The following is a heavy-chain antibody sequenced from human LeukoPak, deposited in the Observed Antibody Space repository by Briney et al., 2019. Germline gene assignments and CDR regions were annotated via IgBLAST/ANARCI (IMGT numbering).Heavy chain of an antibody. Sequence: GGSLRPSCAASGFSFSDFYMSWIRQAPGKGLEWISYISQSGSDINYADSVRGRFTVSRDNAKNSLYLQMNSLRAEDTAVYYCARTARVGDYWGQGTLVTVSS. J-gene: IGHJ4*02. CDR2: ISQSGSDI. D-gene: IGHD5-18*01. CDR3: ARTARVGDY. CDR1: GFSFSDFY. V-gene: IGHV3-11*01.